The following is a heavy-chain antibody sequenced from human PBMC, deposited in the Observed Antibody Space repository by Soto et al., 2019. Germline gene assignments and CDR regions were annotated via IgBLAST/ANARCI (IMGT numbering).Heavy chain of an antibody. J-gene: IGHJ6*02. CDR3: AKDSGSGKPYYYYAMAV. V-gene: IGHV3-30*18. CDR1: WLTSINYG. D-gene: IGHD3-10*01. CDR2: ISYDGSNK. Sequence: SYTAFWLTSINYGMRWVLQNPGKGLEWVAVISYDGSNKYYADSVKGRFTISRDNSKNTLYLQMNSLRAEDTAVYYCAKDSGSGKPYYYYAMAVWVQGTTVTVSS.